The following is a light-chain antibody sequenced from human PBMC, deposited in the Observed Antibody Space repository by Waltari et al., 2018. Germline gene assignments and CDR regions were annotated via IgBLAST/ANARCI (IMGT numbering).Light chain of an antibody. CDR1: SGDVGSYKL. CDR2: EVN. J-gene: IGLJ2*01. Sequence: QSGLTQPASVSGSPGQSITISCTGSSGDVGSYKLVSWYQRHPGKAPNLIISEVNDRPSGVFNRFSGSKSGNTASLTISGLQAEDEADYYCCSYAGGSVIFGGGTK. CDR3: CSYAGGSVI. V-gene: IGLV2-23*02.